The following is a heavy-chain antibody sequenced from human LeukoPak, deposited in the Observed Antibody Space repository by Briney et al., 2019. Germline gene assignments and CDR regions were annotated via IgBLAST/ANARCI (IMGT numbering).Heavy chain of an antibody. CDR1: GFTFSSYA. D-gene: IGHD1-26*01. Sequence: GGSLRLSCAASGFTFSSYAMSWVRQAPGKGLEWVSAISGSGGSTYYADSVKGRFTISRDNSKSTLYLQMNSLRAEDTAVYYCAKGGGGSYHLQIGDLYFDYWGQGTLVTVSS. CDR2: ISGSGGST. J-gene: IGHJ4*02. CDR3: AKGGGGSYHLQIGDLYFDY. V-gene: IGHV3-23*01.